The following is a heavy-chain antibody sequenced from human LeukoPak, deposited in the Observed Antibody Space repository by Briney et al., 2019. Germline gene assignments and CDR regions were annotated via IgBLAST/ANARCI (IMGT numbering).Heavy chain of an antibody. V-gene: IGHV3-23*01. D-gene: IGHD3-10*01. J-gene: IGHJ4*02. CDR1: GFTFSSYA. Sequence: GGSLRLSCAASGFTFSSYAMSWVRQAPGKGLEWVSAISGSGGSTYYADSVKGRFTISRDNSKNTLYLQMNSLRAADTAVYYCAKDDMVGGVPPQLIDFWGQGTLVTVSS. CDR2: ISGSGGST. CDR3: AKDDMVGGVPPQLIDF.